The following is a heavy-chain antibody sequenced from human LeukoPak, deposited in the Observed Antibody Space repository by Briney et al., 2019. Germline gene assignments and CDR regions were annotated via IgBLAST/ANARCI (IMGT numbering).Heavy chain of an antibody. V-gene: IGHV4-4*07. CDR3: ARCPPLDGYYYYMDV. CDR2: IYTSGST. CDR1: GGSISSYY. D-gene: IGHD3/OR15-3a*01. J-gene: IGHJ6*03. Sequence: SETLSLTCTVSGGSISSYYWSWIRQPAGKGLEWIGRIYTSGSTNYNPSLKSRVTMSVDTSKNQFSLKLSSVTAADTAVYYCARCPPLDGYYYYMDVWGKGTTVTISS.